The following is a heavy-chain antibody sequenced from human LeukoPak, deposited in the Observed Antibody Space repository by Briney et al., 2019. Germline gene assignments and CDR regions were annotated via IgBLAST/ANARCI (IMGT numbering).Heavy chain of an antibody. CDR1: GFTFSSYA. CDR2: ISGSGGST. CDR3: AKWPMVRGPPRPTLKDPDY. J-gene: IGHJ4*02. D-gene: IGHD3-10*01. V-gene: IGHV3-23*01. Sequence: GGSLRLSCAASGFTFSSYAMSWVRQAPGKGLEWVSAISGSGGSTYYADSVKGRFTISRDNSKNTLYLQMNSLRAEDTAVYYCAKWPMVRGPPRPTLKDPDYWGQGTLVTVSS.